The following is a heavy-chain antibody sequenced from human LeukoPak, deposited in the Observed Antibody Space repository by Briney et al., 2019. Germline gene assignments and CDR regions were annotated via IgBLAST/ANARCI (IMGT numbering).Heavy chain of an antibody. V-gene: IGHV3-74*01. CDR3: TRAQFYYDSGSAY. D-gene: IGHD3-10*01. J-gene: IGHJ4*02. Sequence: PGGSLRLSCAASGFTFISFWMHWVRQAPGKGLVWVSRISPDGSTSNYADSVKGRFTISRDNAKSTLYLQMNSLRAEDTAVYYCTRAQFYYDSGSAYWGQGTLVTVST. CDR2: ISPDGSTS. CDR1: GFTFISFW.